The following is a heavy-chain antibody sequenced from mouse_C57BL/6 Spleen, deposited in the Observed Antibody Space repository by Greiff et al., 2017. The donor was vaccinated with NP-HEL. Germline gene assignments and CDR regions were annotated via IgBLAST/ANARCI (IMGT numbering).Heavy chain of an antibody. Sequence: EVQGVESGEGLVKPGGSLKLSCAASGFTFSSYAMSWVRQTPEKRLEWVAYISSGGDYIYYADTVKGRFPISRDNARNTLYLQMSSLKSEDTAMYYCTRDRDYYGSYYAMDYWGQGTSVTVSS. CDR1: GFTFSSYA. V-gene: IGHV5-9-1*02. CDR2: ISSGGDYI. J-gene: IGHJ4*01. CDR3: TRDRDYYGSYYAMDY. D-gene: IGHD1-1*01.